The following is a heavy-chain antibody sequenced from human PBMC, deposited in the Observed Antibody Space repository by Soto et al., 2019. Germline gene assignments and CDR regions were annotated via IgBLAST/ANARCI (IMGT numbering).Heavy chain of an antibody. CDR1: GFTFGNYA. D-gene: IGHD2-15*01. V-gene: IGHV3-23*01. CDR2: ITGIDGRT. Sequence: QAGGSLRLSCVGSGFTFGNYAISWVRQAPGKGLEWVSSITGIDGRTYYADSVKGRFTISRDNPKNTLYLQMNNLRAEDTAMFYCAKDRGPYCSGGICYPPSWFDPWGQGTQVTVSS. J-gene: IGHJ5*02. CDR3: AKDRGPYCSGGICYPPSWFDP.